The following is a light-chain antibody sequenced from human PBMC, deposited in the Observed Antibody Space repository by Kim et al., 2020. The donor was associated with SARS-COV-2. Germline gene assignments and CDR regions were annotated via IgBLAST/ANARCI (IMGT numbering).Light chain of an antibody. J-gene: IGLJ2*01. CDR3: QSYDSSNL. CDR2: EDN. V-gene: IGLV6-57*02. Sequence: NFMLTQPHSVSESPGKTVTISCTGSSGSIASNYVQWYQQRPGSAPTTVIYEDNQRPSGVPDRFSGSIDSSSNSASLTISGLKTEDDADYYCQSYDSSNLFRGGTQLTVL. CDR1: SGSIASNY.